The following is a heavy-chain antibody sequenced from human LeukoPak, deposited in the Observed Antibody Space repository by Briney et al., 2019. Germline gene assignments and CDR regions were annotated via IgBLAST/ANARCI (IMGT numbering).Heavy chain of an antibody. CDR1: GFTFSGSA. J-gene: IGHJ3*02. V-gene: IGHV3-73*01. Sequence: GGSLRLSCAASGFTFSGSAMHWVRQASGKGLEWVGRIRSKANSYATAYAASVKGRFTISRDDSKNTAYLQMNSLKTEDTAVYYCTRGYSYGSDAFDIWGQGTMATVSS. CDR2: IRSKANSYAT. CDR3: TRGYSYGSDAFDI. D-gene: IGHD5-18*01.